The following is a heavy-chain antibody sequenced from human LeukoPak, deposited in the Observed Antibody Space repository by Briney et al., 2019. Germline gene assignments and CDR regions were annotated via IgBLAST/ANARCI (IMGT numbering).Heavy chain of an antibody. V-gene: IGHV3-53*01. J-gene: IGHJ4*02. Sequence: GGSLRLSCAASGFTVSSNYMSWVRQAPGKGLEWVSVIYSGGSTYYADSVKGRFTISRDNSKNTLYLQMNSLRAEDTAVYYCAREIIRVDTAMDDYFDYWGQGTLVTVSS. CDR1: GFTVSSNY. CDR2: IYSGGST. D-gene: IGHD5-18*01. CDR3: AREIIRVDTAMDDYFDY.